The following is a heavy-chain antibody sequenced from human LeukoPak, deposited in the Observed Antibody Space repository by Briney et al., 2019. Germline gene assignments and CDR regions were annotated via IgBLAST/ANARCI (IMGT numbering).Heavy chain of an antibody. CDR3: AKEGADIVVVPAAETWFDP. V-gene: IGHV3-23*01. D-gene: IGHD2-2*01. Sequence: WGSLRLSCAASGFTFSSYAMSWVRQAPGKGLEWVSAINCSGGSTYYADSAKGRFTISRENSKNTMYLQMHSLRAEDTAVYYCAKEGADIVVVPAAETWFDPWGQGTLVTVSS. CDR2: INCSGGST. J-gene: IGHJ5*02. CDR1: GFTFSSYA.